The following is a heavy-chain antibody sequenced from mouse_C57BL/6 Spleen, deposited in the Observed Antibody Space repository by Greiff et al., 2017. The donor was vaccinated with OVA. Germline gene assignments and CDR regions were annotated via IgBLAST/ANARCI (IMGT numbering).Heavy chain of an antibody. CDR1: GYAFSSSW. D-gene: IGHD2-4*01. CDR3: ARKAIYYDYDVPFDY. J-gene: IGHJ2*01. V-gene: IGHV1-82*01. Sequence: LEESGPELVKPGASVKISCKASGYAFSSSWMNWVKQRPGKGLEWIGRIYPGDGDTNYNGKFKGKATLTADKSSSTAYMQLSSLTSEDSAVYFCARKAIYYDYDVPFDYWGQGTTLTVSS. CDR2: IYPGDGDT.